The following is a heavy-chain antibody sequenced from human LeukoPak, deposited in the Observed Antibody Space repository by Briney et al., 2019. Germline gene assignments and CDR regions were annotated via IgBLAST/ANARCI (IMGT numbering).Heavy chain of an antibody. Sequence: SVKVSCKASGGTFSSYAISWVRQAPEQGLEWMGGIIPIFGTANYAQKFQGRVTITADESTSTAYMELSSLRSEDTAVYYCARMGRVYYYGSGSEFDYWGQGTLVTVSS. J-gene: IGHJ4*02. CDR1: GGTFSSYA. CDR2: IIPIFGTA. D-gene: IGHD3-10*01. V-gene: IGHV1-69*13. CDR3: ARMGRVYYYGSGSEFDY.